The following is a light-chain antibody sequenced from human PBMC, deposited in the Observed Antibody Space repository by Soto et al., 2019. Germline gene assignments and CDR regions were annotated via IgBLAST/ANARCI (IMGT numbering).Light chain of an antibody. CDR1: SSNIGSNY. V-gene: IGLV1-47*01. CDR2: RNN. J-gene: IGLJ2*01. CDR3: AAWDDSLSVL. Sequence: QSVLTQSPSASGTPGQRVTISCSGSSSNIGSNYVYWYQQLPGTAPKLLIYRNNQRPSGVPDRFSGSKSGTSASLAISGLRSEDEAYYYCAAWDDSLSVLFGGGTKVTVL.